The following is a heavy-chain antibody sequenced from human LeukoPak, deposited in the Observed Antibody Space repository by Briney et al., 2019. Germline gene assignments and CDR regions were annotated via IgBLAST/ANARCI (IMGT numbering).Heavy chain of an antibody. J-gene: IGHJ4*02. Sequence: GGPLRLSCAASGFTFSSYSMNWLRQAPGEGLEGVSSITSSSSYIYYADSVKGRFTISRDNAKNSLHLQMNSLRGEDTAVYYCARVRADSSGYYLDYWGQGTLVTVSS. V-gene: IGHV3-21*01. CDR1: GFTFSSYS. CDR2: ITSSSSYI. D-gene: IGHD3-22*01. CDR3: ARVRADSSGYYLDY.